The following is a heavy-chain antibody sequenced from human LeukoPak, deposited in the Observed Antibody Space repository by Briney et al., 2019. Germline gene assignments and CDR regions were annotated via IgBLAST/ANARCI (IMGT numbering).Heavy chain of an antibody. CDR3: ARGLNWGYAFDI. CDR1: GFTFSSYS. D-gene: IGHD7-27*01. J-gene: IGHJ3*02. Sequence: GGSLRLSCAASGFTFSSYSMNWVRQAPGKGLEWVSDITGGGGTIYYADSVKGRFSISRDNAKKSLYLQMNSLRAEDTAVYYCARGLNWGYAFDIWGQGTMVTVSS. CDR2: ITGGGGTI. V-gene: IGHV3-48*01.